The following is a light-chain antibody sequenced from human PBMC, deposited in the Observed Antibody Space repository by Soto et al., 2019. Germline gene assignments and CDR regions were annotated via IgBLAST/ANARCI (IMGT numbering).Light chain of an antibody. CDR3: TSHAGSNNYV. CDR1: NSDVGRYNS. J-gene: IGLJ1*01. V-gene: IGLV2-11*01. Sequence: QSALTQPHSVSGSPGQSVTISCTGTNSDVGRYNSVSWYQQLPGKAPQLIISAVRQRPSGVPDRFSGSKSGNTASLTVSGLQAEDEADYYCTSHAGSNNYVFGTGTKVTV. CDR2: AVR.